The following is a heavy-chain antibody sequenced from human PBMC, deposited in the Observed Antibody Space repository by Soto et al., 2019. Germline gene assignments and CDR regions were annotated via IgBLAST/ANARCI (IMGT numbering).Heavy chain of an antibody. CDR1: GFSLTTSGVG. D-gene: IGHD3-10*01. CDR2: IYWDDDK. V-gene: IGHV2-5*02. J-gene: IGHJ4*02. CDR3: AHHPYYGLGSYSFDY. Sequence: QITLKESGPPLVRPTQTLTLTCTFSGFSLTTSGVGVGWIRQPPGKALEWLAVIYWDDDKRYSSSLKSRLTITNHTSKNQVVLTMTNMDPVDTATYYCAHHPYYGLGSYSFDYWGQGTLVTVSS.